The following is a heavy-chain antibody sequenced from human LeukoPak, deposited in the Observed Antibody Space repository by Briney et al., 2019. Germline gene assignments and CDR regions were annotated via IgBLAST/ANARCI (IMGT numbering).Heavy chain of an antibody. CDR3: ARDWSCPTVTQCRSAAFDI. CDR1: GYTFTGYY. J-gene: IGHJ3*02. CDR2: INPNSGGT. V-gene: IGHV1-2*02. D-gene: IGHD4-17*01. Sequence: ASVKVSCKASGYTFTGYYMHWVRQAPGQGLEWMGWINPNSGGTNYAQKFQGRVTMTRDTSISTAYMELSRLRPDDTAVYYCARDWSCPTVTQCRSAAFDIWGQGTMVTVSS.